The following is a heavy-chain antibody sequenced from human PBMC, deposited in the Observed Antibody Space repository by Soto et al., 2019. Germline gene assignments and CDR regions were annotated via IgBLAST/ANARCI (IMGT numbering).Heavy chain of an antibody. D-gene: IGHD2-8*01. CDR3: ARLMALYYYYGMDV. CDR2: INPKSGGT. J-gene: IGHJ6*02. V-gene: IGHV1-2*02. Sequence: ASVKVSCKTSGYTFSAYYMHWVRQAPGQGLEWMGWINPKSGGTLYAQKFQGRVTMTRDTSISTAYMELSSLRSEDTAVYYCARLMALYYYYGMDVWGQGTTVTVSS. CDR1: GYTFSAYY.